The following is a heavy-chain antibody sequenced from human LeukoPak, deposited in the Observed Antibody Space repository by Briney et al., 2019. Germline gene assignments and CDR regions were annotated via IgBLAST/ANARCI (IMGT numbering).Heavy chain of an antibody. V-gene: IGHV4-39*02. Sequence: SETLSLTCTVSGGSISSSSYYWGWIRQPPGKGLEWIGSIYYSGSTYYNPSLKSRVTISVDTSKNQFSLKLSSVTAADTAVYYCARDLALWFGELGNYWGQGTLVTVSS. CDR3: ARDLALWFGELGNY. J-gene: IGHJ4*02. D-gene: IGHD3-10*01. CDR2: IYYSGST. CDR1: GGSISSSSYY.